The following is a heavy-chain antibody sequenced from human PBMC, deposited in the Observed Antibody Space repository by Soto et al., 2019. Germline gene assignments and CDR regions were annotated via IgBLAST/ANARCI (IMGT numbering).Heavy chain of an antibody. CDR3: AREISPGYYYYGMDV. V-gene: IGHV1-3*05. CDR1: GYTFTSYA. Sequence: QVQLVQSGAEEKKPGASVKVSCKASGYTFTSYAMHWVRQAPGQRLEWMGWINAGNGNTKYSQKFQGRVTITRDTSASTAYMELSSLRSEDTAVYYCAREISPGYYYYGMDVWGQGTTVTVSS. J-gene: IGHJ6*02. CDR2: INAGNGNT. D-gene: IGHD3-3*02.